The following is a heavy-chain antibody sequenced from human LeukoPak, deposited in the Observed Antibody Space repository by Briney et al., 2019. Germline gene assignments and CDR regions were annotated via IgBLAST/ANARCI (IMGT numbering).Heavy chain of an antibody. D-gene: IGHD2-15*01. CDR2: IYHSGST. V-gene: IGHV4-4*02. CDR1: GASISSSNW. Sequence: PSETLSLTCAVSGASISSSNWWSWVRQPPGKGLEWIGEIYHSGSTNYNPSLKSRVTISVDTSKNQFSLKLSSVTAADTAVYYCARSVEGYCSGGSCYSYYYYMDVWGKGTTVTVSS. J-gene: IGHJ6*03. CDR3: ARSVEGYCSGGSCYSYYYYMDV.